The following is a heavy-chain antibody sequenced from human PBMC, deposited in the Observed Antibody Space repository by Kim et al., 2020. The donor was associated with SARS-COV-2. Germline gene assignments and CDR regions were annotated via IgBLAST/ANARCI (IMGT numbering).Heavy chain of an antibody. CDR1: GGSISSGGYY. CDR3: ARAKYSGNWYGGDAFDI. D-gene: IGHD6-13*01. CDR2: IYYSGTT. Sequence: SETLSLTCTVSGGSISSGGYYWSWLRQHPGKGLEWFGCIYYSGTTYYNPSLKSRVTISVDTSKNQFSLKLSSVTAADTALYYCARAKYSGNWYGGDAFDIWGRGTMVTVSS. J-gene: IGHJ3*02. V-gene: IGHV4-31*03.